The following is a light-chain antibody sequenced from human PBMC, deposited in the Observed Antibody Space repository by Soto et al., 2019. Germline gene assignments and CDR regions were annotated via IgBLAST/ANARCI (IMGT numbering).Light chain of an antibody. V-gene: IGKV3-15*01. CDR1: QSFRGL. CDR3: QQYVHLPPGT. CDR2: DTS. J-gene: IGKJ1*01. Sequence: EVVLTQSPVTLYLSPGERATLSCRASQSFRGLLAWYQQKPGQAPRLLIYDTSTRAPGIAARFSGSGSGTEFTLTISSLQSEDVAVYYCQQYVHLPPGTFGQVGKVDIK.